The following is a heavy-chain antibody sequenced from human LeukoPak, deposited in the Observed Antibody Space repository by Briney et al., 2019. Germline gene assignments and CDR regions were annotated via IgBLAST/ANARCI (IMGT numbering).Heavy chain of an antibody. Sequence: GGSLRLTCAASGFTFNSNAMSWVRQAPGKGLEWLCAINYNGAITDYADSVKGRFTISRDNAKNSLYLRMDSLRAEDTALYYCARDRLGPSFSVSHFDLWGQGTLVTVSS. V-gene: IGHV3-20*04. CDR2: INYNGAIT. J-gene: IGHJ4*02. CDR3: ARDRLGPSFSVSHFDL. CDR1: GFTFNSNA. D-gene: IGHD3-3*02.